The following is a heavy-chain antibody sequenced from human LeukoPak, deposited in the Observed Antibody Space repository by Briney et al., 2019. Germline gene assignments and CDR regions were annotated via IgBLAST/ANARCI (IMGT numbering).Heavy chain of an antibody. CDR1: GFTFSSYE. D-gene: IGHD2-15*01. CDR2: ISSSSSTI. J-gene: IGHJ6*03. V-gene: IGHV3-48*01. CDR3: ARTYCSGGSCYQNMDV. Sequence: PGGSLRLSCAASGFTFSSYEMNWVRQAPGKGLEWVSYISSSSSTIYYADSVKGRFTISRDNAKNSLYLQMNSLRAEDTAVYYCARTYCSGGSCYQNMDVWGKGTTVTVSS.